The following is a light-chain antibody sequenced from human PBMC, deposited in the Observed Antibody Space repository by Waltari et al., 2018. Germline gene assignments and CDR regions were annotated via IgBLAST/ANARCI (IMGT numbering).Light chain of an antibody. CDR1: QGISSS. Sequence: TITCRASQGISSSLAWYQKKVGEAPKLLLYGASRLESGVPSRFSGSGSGTVYTLTISSLQPEDFATYYCQQYFGIPITFGQGTRLE. CDR2: GAS. CDR3: QQYFGIPIT. V-gene: IGKV1-NL1*01. J-gene: IGKJ5*01.